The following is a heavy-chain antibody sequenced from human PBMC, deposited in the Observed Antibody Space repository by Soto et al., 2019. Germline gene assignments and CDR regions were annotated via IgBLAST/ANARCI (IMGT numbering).Heavy chain of an antibody. J-gene: IGHJ3*02. CDR3: AKGLLAIVGTTLPRDAFNI. V-gene: IGHV3-30*18. CDR2: ISYDGSYK. D-gene: IGHD1-26*01. CDR1: GFSFTTYV. Sequence: TVGSLRVSCAASGFSFTTYVMHWVRQAPGKGLEWVAVISYDGSYKYYGDAVKGRFTISRDTSKNAVYLEMKSLRPEDTAVYYCAKGLLAIVGTTLPRDAFNIWGQGTMVTVSS.